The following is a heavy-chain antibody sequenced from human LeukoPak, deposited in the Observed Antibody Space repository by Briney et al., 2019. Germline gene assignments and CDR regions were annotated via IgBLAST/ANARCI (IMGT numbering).Heavy chain of an antibody. CDR3: ARVPLRDGYNSGRVRFDP. CDR1: GGSFSGYY. CDR2: INHSGST. J-gene: IGHJ5*02. Sequence: SETLSLTCAVSGGSFSGYYWSWIRQPPGKGLEWIGEINHSGSTNYNPSLKSRVTISVDTSKNQFSLKLSSVTAADTAVYYCARVPLRDGYNSGRVRFDPWGQGTLVTVSS. D-gene: IGHD5-24*01. V-gene: IGHV4-34*01.